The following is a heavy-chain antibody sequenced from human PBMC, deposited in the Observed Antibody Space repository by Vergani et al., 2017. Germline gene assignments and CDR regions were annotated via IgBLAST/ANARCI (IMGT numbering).Heavy chain of an antibody. J-gene: IGHJ4*02. D-gene: IGHD1-26*01. V-gene: IGHV4-38-2*01. CDR3: ARRGWELPFDY. Sequence: QVQLQESGPGLVKPSETLSLTCAVSGYSISSGYYWGWIRQPPGKGLEWIGSIYHSGSTYYNPSLKSRVTISVDTSKNQFSLKLSSVTAADTAVYYCARRGWELPFDYWGQGTLVTVSS. CDR2: IYHSGST. CDR1: GYSISSGYY.